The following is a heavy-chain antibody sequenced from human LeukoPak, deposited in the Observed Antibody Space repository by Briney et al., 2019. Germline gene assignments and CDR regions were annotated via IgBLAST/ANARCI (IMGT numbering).Heavy chain of an antibody. V-gene: IGHV3-53*01. D-gene: IGHD4/OR15-4a*01. J-gene: IGHJ4*02. CDR3: ARRAGAYSHPYDY. CDR1: GFTVGSNS. CDR2: IYSGNT. Sequence: GGSLRLSCAASGFTVGSNSMSWVRQAPGKGLEWVSFIYSGNTHYSDSVKGRFTISRDNSKNTLYLQMNSLRAEDTAVYYCARRAGAYSHPYDYWGQGTLVTVSS.